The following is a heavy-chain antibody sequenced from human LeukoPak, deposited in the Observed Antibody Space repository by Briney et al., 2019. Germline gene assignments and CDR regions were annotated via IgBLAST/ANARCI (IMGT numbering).Heavy chain of an antibody. J-gene: IGHJ4*02. D-gene: IGHD5-18*01. CDR3: ARAVGTAIAFGY. Sequence: GGSLRLSCAASGFTFSSYWMHWVRQAPGKGLVWVSRINSDGSSTSYADSVKGRFTISRDNAKNALYLQMNSLRAEDTAVYYCARAVGTAIAFGYWGQGTLVTVSS. V-gene: IGHV3-74*01. CDR1: GFTFSSYW. CDR2: INSDGSST.